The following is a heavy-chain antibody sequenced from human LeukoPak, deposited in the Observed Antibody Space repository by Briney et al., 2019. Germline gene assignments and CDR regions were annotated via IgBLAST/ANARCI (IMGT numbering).Heavy chain of an antibody. CDR1: GGSISSSSYY. J-gene: IGHJ1*01. D-gene: IGHD6-13*01. V-gene: IGHV4-39*07. CDR2: IYYSGST. CDR3: AREAGYSSSWYNAEYFQH. Sequence: SETLSLTCTVSGGSISSSSYYWGWIRQPPGKGLEWIGSIYYSGSTYYNPSLKSRVTISVDKSKNQFSLKLSSVTAADTAVYYCAREAGYSSSWYNAEYFQHWGQGTLVTVSS.